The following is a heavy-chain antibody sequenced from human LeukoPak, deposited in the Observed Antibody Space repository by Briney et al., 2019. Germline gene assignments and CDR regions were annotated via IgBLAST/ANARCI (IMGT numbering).Heavy chain of an antibody. J-gene: IGHJ3*02. V-gene: IGHV3-23*01. Sequence: GGSLRLSCAASGFTFSSYEMNWVRQAPGKGLEWVSAISGSGGSTYYADSVKGRFTISRDNSKNTLYLQMNSLRAEDTAVYYCAKDSVPWLRPEEYAFHIWGQGTMVTVSS. D-gene: IGHD5-12*01. CDR2: ISGSGGST. CDR3: AKDSVPWLRPEEYAFHI. CDR1: GFTFSSYE.